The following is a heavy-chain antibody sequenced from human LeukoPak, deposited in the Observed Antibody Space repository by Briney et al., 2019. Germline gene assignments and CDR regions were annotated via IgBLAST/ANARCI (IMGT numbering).Heavy chain of an antibody. CDR1: GFTFSSYW. J-gene: IGHJ5*02. D-gene: IGHD2-2*01. CDR3: ARDFTVVVPAAISWFDP. Sequence: GGSLRLSCAASGFTFSSYWMSWVRQAPGKGLEWVSYISSSSSTIYYADSVKGRFTISRDNAKNSLYLQMNSLRAEDTAVYYCARDFTVVVPAAISWFDPWGQGTLVTVSS. CDR2: ISSSSSTI. V-gene: IGHV3-48*01.